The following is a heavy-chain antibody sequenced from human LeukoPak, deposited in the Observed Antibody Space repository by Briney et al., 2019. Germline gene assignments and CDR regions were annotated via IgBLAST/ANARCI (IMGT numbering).Heavy chain of an antibody. V-gene: IGHV4-59*12. CDR2: IYHSGST. J-gene: IGHJ4*02. D-gene: IGHD3-3*01. CDR1: GGSISSYY. Sequence: PSETLSLTCSVSGGSISSYYWSWIRQPPGKGLEWIGYIYHSGSTVYNPSLKSRVTLSLDTSKSQFSLKVRYVTAADTAVYYCARGLNDSWTGENYWGQGTLVTVSS. CDR3: ARGLNDSWTGENY.